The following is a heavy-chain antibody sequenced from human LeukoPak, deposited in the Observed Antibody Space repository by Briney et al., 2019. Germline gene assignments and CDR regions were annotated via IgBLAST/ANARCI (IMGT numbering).Heavy chain of an antibody. CDR1: GYTFTGYY. V-gene: IGHV1-2*02. CDR2: INPNSGGT. D-gene: IGHD6-19*01. CDR3: ARGMSQWLVTPFDY. Sequence: GASVKVSCKASGYTFTGYYMHWVRQAPGQGLEWMGWINPNSGGTNYAQKFQGRVTMTRDTSISTAYMELGSLRSDDTAVYYCARGMSQWLVTPFDYWGQGTLVTVSS. J-gene: IGHJ4*02.